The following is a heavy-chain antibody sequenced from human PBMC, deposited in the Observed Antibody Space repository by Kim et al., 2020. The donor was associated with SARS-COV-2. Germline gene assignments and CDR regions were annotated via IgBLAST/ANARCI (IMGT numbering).Heavy chain of an antibody. CDR2: VCNSGRT. V-gene: IGHV4-59*08. J-gene: IGHJ4*01. Sequence: SETLSLTCAVSGGSISSYCWSWIRQPPGKGLQWIGYVCNSGRTNYNPSLKSRVTISVGTANNHFSLKLTSLTAAATAVYYCASGPKTAMAYYETSNYYF. CDR3: ASGPKTAMAYYETSNYYF. D-gene: IGHD3-22*01. CDR1: GGSISSYC.